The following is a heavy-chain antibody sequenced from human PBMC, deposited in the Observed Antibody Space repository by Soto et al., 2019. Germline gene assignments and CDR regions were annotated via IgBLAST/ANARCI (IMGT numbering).Heavy chain of an antibody. D-gene: IGHD3-3*01. CDR1: GYTFTTYA. V-gene: IGHV1-3*01. J-gene: IGHJ6*02. CDR3: ARAGVVASPWCCTDA. CDR2: INAANGNT. Sequence: ASVKVSCKASGYTFTTYAIHWVRQAPGQRLEWMGWINAANGNTKYSQKFQGRVTNTRDTSASTVYMELSSLRSEDTAVYYCARAGVVASPWCCTDAWGQGPTVTVSS.